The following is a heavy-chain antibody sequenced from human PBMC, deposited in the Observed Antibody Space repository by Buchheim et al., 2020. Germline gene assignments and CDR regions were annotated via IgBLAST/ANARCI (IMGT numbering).Heavy chain of an antibody. CDR2: ISSSGSTI. V-gene: IGHV3-48*03. J-gene: IGHJ5*02. D-gene: IGHD5-18*01. CDR3: ARDRGYSYGLWFDP. Sequence: EVQLVESGGGLVQPGGSLRLSCAASGFTFSSYEMNWVRQAPGKGLEWVSYISSSGSTIYYADSVKGRFTISRYNAKNSMYLQMNSLRAEDTAVYYCARDRGYSYGLWFDPWGQGTL. CDR1: GFTFSSYE.